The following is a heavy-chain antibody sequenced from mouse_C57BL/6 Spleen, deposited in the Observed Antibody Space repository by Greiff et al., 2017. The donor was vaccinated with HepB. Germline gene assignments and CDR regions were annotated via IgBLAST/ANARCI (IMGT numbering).Heavy chain of an antibody. D-gene: IGHD1-1*01. V-gene: IGHV2-9-1*01. Sequence: VQGVESGPGLVAPSQSLSITCTVSGFSLTSYAISWVRQPPGKGLEWLGVIWTGGGTNYNSALKSRLSISKDNSKSQVFLKMNSLQTDDTARYYCARNPLYYGSSYDWYFDVWGTGTTVTVSS. CDR3: ARNPLYYGSSYDWYFDV. CDR1: GFSLTSYA. CDR2: IWTGGGT. J-gene: IGHJ1*03.